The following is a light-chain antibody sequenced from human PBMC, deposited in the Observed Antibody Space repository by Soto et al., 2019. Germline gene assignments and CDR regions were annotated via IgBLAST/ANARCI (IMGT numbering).Light chain of an antibody. CDR3: SSDTSSSTV. V-gene: IGLV2-14*01. Sequence: QSALTQPASVSGSPGQSITISCTGTSSDVGGYNYVSWYQQLPGKAPKRMIYDVSNRPSGVSNRFSGSKSVNTASLTISGLQAEDEADYYCSSDTSSSTVFGGGTKLTVL. CDR1: SSDVGGYNY. J-gene: IGLJ2*01. CDR2: DVS.